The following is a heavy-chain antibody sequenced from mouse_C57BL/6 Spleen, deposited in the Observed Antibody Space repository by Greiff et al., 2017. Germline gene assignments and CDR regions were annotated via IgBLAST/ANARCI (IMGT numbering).Heavy chain of an antibody. Sequence: EVKLMESGGGLVQPGGSLSLSCAASGFSFTDYYMSWVRQPPGKALEWLGFIRNKANGYTTEYSASVKGRFTISRDNSQSILYLQMNALRAEDSATYYCARSITTVVGEDYAMDYWGQGTSVTVSS. CDR2: IRNKANGYTT. CDR1: GFSFTDYY. D-gene: IGHD1-1*01. V-gene: IGHV7-3*01. J-gene: IGHJ4*01. CDR3: ARSITTVVGEDYAMDY.